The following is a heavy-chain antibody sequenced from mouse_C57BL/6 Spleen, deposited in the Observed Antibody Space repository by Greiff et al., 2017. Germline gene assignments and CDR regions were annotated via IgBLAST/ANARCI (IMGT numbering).Heavy chain of an antibody. CDR3: ARDQEITTGYYYAMDY. Sequence: EVKLQESGPGLVKPSQSLSLTCSVTGYSITSGYYWNWIRQFPGNKLEWMGYISYDGSNNYNPSLKNRISITRDTSKNQFFLKLNSVTTEDTATYYCARDQEITTGYYYAMDYWGQGTSVTVSS. V-gene: IGHV3-6*01. CDR2: ISYDGSN. D-gene: IGHD2-4*01. J-gene: IGHJ4*01. CDR1: GYSITSGYY.